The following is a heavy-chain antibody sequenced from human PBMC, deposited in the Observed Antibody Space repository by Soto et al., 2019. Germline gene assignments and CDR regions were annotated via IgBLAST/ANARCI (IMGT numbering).Heavy chain of an antibody. CDR3: ARSYYYDSSGYYRSFFQH. Sequence: PGGSLRLSCAASGFTFSSYGMHWVRQAPGKGLEWVAVIWYDGRNKYYADSVKGRFTIYRDNSKNTLNLQMNSLRADDTDVYYCARSYYYDSSGYYRSFFQHWGQGT. CDR1: GFTFSSYG. V-gene: IGHV3-33*01. D-gene: IGHD3-22*01. CDR2: IWYDGRNK. J-gene: IGHJ1*01.